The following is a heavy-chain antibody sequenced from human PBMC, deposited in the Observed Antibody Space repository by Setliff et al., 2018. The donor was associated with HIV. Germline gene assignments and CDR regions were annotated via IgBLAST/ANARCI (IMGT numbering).Heavy chain of an antibody. D-gene: IGHD2-2*01. V-gene: IGHV4-4*09. J-gene: IGHJ4*02. CDR1: GGSISGYY. Sequence: PSETLSLTCSVSGGSISGYYWTWIRQRPGKGLEWIGYIYSSGSTNYNPSLESRVTISLDTSKNQFSLKLSSVTAADTAVYYCARLDCSSSSGFVDYWGQGTLVTVSS. CDR3: ARLDCSSSSGFVDY. CDR2: IYSSGST.